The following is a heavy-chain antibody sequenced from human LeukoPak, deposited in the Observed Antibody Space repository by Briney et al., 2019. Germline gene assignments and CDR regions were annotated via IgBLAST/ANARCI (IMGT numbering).Heavy chain of an antibody. V-gene: IGHV3-72*01. D-gene: IGHD3-22*01. J-gene: IGHJ3*02. CDR3: ARVGDYYDSNGYSVDAFDI. CDR2: IRNKAKRYTT. Sequence: GGSLRLSCAASGFTFRDHYMGWVRQSPRKGLAWVGRIRNKAKRYTTEYAASEQGRFTISRDDSKNSLYLQMNSLKTEDTAVYYCARVGDYYDSNGYSVDAFDIWGQGTMVTVSS. CDR1: GFTFRDHY.